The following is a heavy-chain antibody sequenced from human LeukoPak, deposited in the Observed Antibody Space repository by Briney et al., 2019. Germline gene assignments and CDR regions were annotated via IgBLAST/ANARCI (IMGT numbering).Heavy chain of an antibody. J-gene: IGHJ5*02. CDR1: GFPFGDYA. Sequence: GGSLRLSCTASGFPFGDYAMSWVRQAPGKGLEWVGFIRSKAYGGTTEYAASVKGRFTISRDDSKSIAYLQMNSLKTEDTAVYYCTRDHYCSSTSCQNWFDPWGQGTLVTVSS. V-gene: IGHV3-49*04. CDR2: IRSKAYGGTT. D-gene: IGHD2-2*01. CDR3: TRDHYCSSTSCQNWFDP.